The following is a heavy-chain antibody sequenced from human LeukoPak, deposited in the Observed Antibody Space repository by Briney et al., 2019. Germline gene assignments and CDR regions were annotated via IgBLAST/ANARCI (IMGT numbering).Heavy chain of an antibody. CDR1: GYTFTSYG. D-gene: IGHD2-2*01. V-gene: IGHV1-18*01. Sequence: ASVKVSCKASGYTFTSYGISWVRQAPGQGLEWMGWISAYNGNTNYAQKLQGRVTMTTDTSTSTAYMELRSLRSDDTAVYYCARGVRYQLPHDYYFDYWGQGTLVTVSS. CDR3: ARGVRYQLPHDYYFDY. CDR2: ISAYNGNT. J-gene: IGHJ4*02.